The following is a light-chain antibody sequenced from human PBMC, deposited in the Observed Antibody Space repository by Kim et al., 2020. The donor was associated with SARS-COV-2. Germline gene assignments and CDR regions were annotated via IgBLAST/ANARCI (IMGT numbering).Light chain of an antibody. J-gene: IGKJ4*01. CDR3: QQLNSYPRLT. Sequence: ASVGDRVTITCRASQGVSTHLAWYQKKPGKAPKLLIYAASTLQSGVPSRFSGSGSGTEFTLTISSLQPEDFATYYCQQLNSYPRLTFGGGTKLEI. CDR1: QGVSTH. V-gene: IGKV1-9*01. CDR2: AAS.